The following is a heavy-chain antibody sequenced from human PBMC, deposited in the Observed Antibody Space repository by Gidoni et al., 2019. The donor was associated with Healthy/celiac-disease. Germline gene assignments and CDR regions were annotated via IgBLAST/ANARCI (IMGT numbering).Heavy chain of an antibody. V-gene: IGHV3-9*01. CDR1: GLTLDDYA. J-gene: IGHJ6*02. Sequence: DVQLVVSGGGLVQPGRSLRLSCAASGLTLDDYAMYWVRQAPGMGLEWVSGISWNSGSIGYADSVKGRFTISRDDAKNSLYLQMNSLRAEDTALYYCAKDRGDSSGWYYYYYGMDVWGQGTTVTVSS. CDR2: ISWNSGSI. D-gene: IGHD6-19*01. CDR3: AKDRGDSSGWYYYYYGMDV.